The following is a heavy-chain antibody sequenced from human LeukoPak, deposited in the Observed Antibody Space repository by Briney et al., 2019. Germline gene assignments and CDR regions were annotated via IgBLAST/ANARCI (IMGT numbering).Heavy chain of an antibody. CDR2: IRFDGSHK. CDR3: AKKDLPTGSYTPFDH. Sequence: GGSLRLSCAASGFTFSSYGIHWVRQLPGKGLEWVAFIRFDGSHKYYADSVKGRFIISRDNSKNTMFLQMNDLRAEDTGVYYCAKKDLPTGSYTPFDHWGRGTLVTVSS. J-gene: IGHJ4*02. CDR1: GFTFSSYG. V-gene: IGHV3-30*02. D-gene: IGHD1-26*01.